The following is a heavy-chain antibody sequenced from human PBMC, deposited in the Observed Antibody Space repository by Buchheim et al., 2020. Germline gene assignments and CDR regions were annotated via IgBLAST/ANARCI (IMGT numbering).Heavy chain of an antibody. J-gene: IGHJ4*02. D-gene: IGHD3-22*01. V-gene: IGHV4-59*01. Sequence: QVQLQESGPGLVKPSETLSLTCTVSGGSISSYYWSWIRQPPGKGLEWIGYIYYSGSTNYNPSLKSRVTISVATSKNQFSLKLSSVTAADTAVYYCAVMTYYYDSSGYYLSGYFDYWGQGTL. CDR1: GGSISSYY. CDR2: IYYSGST. CDR3: AVMTYYYDSSGYYLSGYFDY.